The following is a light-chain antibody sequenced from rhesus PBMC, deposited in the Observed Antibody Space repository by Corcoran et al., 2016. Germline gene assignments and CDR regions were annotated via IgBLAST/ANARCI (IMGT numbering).Light chain of an antibody. V-gene: IGKV1-43*02. CDR3: LQYNSDPLT. CDR1: QGISTS. J-gene: IGKJ4*01. Sequence: DIQMTQSPSSLSASVGDRVTITCRASQGISTSLNWYQQKPGKAPKRLIYKASSLESGVPSMFSGSGSGTDFTLTISSLQPEDFATYYCLQYNSDPLTFGGGTKVEPK. CDR2: KAS.